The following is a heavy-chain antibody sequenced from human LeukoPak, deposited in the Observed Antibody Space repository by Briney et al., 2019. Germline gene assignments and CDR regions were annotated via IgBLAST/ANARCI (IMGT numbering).Heavy chain of an antibody. CDR2: IKQDGSEK. V-gene: IGHV3-7*01. CDR1: GFTFSSYW. CDR3: ARDSPNYYYYYYMDV. Sequence: TEGSLRLSCAAPGFTFSSYWMSWVRQAPGKGLEWVANIKQDGSEKYYVDSVKGRFTISRDNAKNSLYLQMNSLRAEDTAVYYCARDSPNYYYYYYMDVWGKGTTVTVSS. J-gene: IGHJ6*03.